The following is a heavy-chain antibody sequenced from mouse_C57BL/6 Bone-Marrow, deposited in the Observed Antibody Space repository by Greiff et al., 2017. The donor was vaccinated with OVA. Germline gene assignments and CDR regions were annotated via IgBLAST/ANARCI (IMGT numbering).Heavy chain of an antibody. D-gene: IGHD1-1*01. Sequence: QVQLKQPGAELVKPGASVKLSCKASGYTFTSYWMQWVKQRPGQGLEWIGEIDPSDSYTNYNQKFKGKATLTVDTSSSTAYMQLSSLTSEDSAVYYCAKGTVVFDYWGQGTTLTVSS. J-gene: IGHJ2*01. CDR1: GYTFTSYW. CDR2: IDPSDSYT. CDR3: AKGTVVFDY. V-gene: IGHV1-50*01.